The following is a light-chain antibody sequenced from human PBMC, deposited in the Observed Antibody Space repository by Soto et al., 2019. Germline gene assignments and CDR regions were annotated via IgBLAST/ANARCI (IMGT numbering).Light chain of an antibody. V-gene: IGKV3-15*01. J-gene: IGKJ1*01. CDR2: GAS. CDR3: QQYNNWPPT. Sequence: EIVLTQSPATLSLSPGERATLSCRASQGVSSYLAWYQQKPGQAPRLLIYGASTRATGIPARFSGSGSGTEFTLTISSLQSEDFAVYYCQQYNNWPPTFGQGTKVDIK. CDR1: QGVSSY.